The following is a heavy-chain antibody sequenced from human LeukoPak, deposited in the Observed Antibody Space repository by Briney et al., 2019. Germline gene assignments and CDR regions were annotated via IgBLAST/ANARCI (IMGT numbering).Heavy chain of an antibody. V-gene: IGHV3-74*01. Sequence: GGSLRLSCEASGFTFNSSWMHWVRXAPGKXLVWVSRMNSDGSSIRYXDSVRGRFTISRDNAKNTVYLKMNSLRAEDTAVYYCAKPRYGSGYYDSWGQGTLVTVSS. J-gene: IGHJ4*02. CDR2: MNSDGSSI. CDR1: GFTFNSSW. CDR3: AKPRYGSGYYDS. D-gene: IGHD6-19*01.